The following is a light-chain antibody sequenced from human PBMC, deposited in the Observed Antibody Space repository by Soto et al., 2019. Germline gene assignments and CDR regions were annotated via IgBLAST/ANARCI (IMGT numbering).Light chain of an antibody. CDR3: QQSYSTPLT. CDR1: QSISSY. J-gene: IGKJ4*01. Sequence: DIQMTQSPSSLSASVGDRVTITCRASQSISSYLNWYQQKPGKAPKLLIYAASSLQSVVPSRFSGSGSGTDFTLTISSLQPEDFATYYGQQSYSTPLTFGGGTKVEIK. V-gene: IGKV1-39*01. CDR2: AAS.